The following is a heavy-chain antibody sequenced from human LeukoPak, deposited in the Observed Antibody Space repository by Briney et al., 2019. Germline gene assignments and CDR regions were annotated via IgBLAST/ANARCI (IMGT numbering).Heavy chain of an antibody. Sequence: ASVKVSCKASGCIFNTNGINWVRQAPGQGLEWVAYISAYSGVTNSAQKFRDRVTMTIDTSTRTAYMELRSLTSDDSAVYYCARGGLSTRWGLDYWGQGTLVTVSS. CDR3: ARGGLSTRWGLDY. CDR1: GCIFNTNG. D-gene: IGHD6-13*01. V-gene: IGHV1-18*01. J-gene: IGHJ4*02. CDR2: ISAYSGVT.